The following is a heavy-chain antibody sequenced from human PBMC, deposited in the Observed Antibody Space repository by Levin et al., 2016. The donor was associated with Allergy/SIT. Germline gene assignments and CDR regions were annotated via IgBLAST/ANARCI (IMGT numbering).Heavy chain of an antibody. CDR2: IYHSGST. CDR3: ARWRVPAALSYYSYYYYMDV. J-gene: IGHJ6*03. Sequence: WIRQPPGKGLEWIGEIYHSGSTNYNPSLKSRVTISVDKSKNQFSLKLSSVTAADTAVYYCARWRVPAALSYYSYYYYMDVWGKGTTVTVSS. D-gene: IGHD2-2*01. V-gene: IGHV4-4*02.